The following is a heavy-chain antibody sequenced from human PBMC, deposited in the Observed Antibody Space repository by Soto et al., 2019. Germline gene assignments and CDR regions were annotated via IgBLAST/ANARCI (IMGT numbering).Heavy chain of an antibody. CDR3: ARGGGSGAWLIDY. CDR1: GFSINMYS. J-gene: IGHJ4*02. Sequence: GGSLRLSCEASGFSINMYSMNWVSQAPGKGLEWLSFTNYNSTSIQYADSVTGRFSISRDNAKNSLFLQMNSLRVEDTAVYYCARGGGSGAWLIDYWGRGTLVTVSS. D-gene: IGHD5-12*01. V-gene: IGHV3-48*01. CDR2: TNYNSTSI.